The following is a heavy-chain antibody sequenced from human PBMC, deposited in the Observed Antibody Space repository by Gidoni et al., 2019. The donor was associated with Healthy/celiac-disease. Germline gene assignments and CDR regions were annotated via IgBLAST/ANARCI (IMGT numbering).Heavy chain of an antibody. V-gene: IGHV4-59*01. J-gene: IGHJ4*02. CDR1: GGSISSYY. Sequence: QVQLQESGPGLVKPSETLSLTCTVSGGSISSYYWSWIRQPPGKGLEWIGYIYYSGSTNYNPSLKSRVTISVDTSKNQFSLKLSSVTAADTAVYYCARAHQQWLAFDYWGQGTLVTVSS. CDR2: IYYSGST. D-gene: IGHD6-19*01. CDR3: ARAHQQWLAFDY.